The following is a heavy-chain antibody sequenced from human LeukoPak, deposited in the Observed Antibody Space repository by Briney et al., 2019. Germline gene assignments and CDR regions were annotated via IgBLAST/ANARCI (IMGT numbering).Heavy chain of an antibody. J-gene: IGHJ4*02. D-gene: IGHD5-18*01. Sequence: QVQLVESGGGVVQPGRSLRLSCAASGFSFSSYGMYWVRQAPGKGLEWVAVIWYDAGNKYYADSVKGRFTISRDNSKNTLYLQMNSLRAEDTAVYYCAREPERTKNSYGHWGFDYWGQGTLVTVSS. CDR2: IWYDAGNK. CDR3: AREPERTKNSYGHWGFDY. CDR1: GFSFSSYG. V-gene: IGHV3-33*01.